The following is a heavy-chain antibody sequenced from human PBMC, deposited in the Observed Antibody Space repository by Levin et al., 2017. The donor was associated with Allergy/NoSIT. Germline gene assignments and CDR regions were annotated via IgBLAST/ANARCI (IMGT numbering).Heavy chain of an antibody. CDR3: TRWGFGGFDY. V-gene: IGHV3-49*03. CDR1: GFTFGDYA. D-gene: IGHD3-10*01. Sequence: QAGGSLRLSCTASGFTFGDYAMSWFRQAPGKGLECVGFIRNKAFGATTEYAASVKGRFTISTDDSRSIAYLQMNSLKTDDTAVYYCTRWGFGGFDYWGQGTLVAVSS. CDR2: IRNKAFGATT. J-gene: IGHJ4*02.